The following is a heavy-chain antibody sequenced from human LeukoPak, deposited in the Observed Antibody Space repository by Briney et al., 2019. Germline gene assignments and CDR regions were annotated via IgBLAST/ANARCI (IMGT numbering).Heavy chain of an antibody. CDR3: ARSATSGWYAEYFQH. Sequence: PGGSLRLSCAASGFTLGTYAMSRVRQAPGKGLGLVSAIDGGGDKTYNADSVKGRFTISRDSAKNTVFLQMNSLRAEGTAVYYCARSATSGWYAEYFQHWGQGTLVTVSS. V-gene: IGHV3-23*01. J-gene: IGHJ1*01. D-gene: IGHD6-19*01. CDR2: IDGGGDKT. CDR1: GFTLGTYA.